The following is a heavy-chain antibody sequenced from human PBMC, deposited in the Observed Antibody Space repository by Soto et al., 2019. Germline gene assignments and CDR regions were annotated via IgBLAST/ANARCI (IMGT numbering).Heavy chain of an antibody. CDR3: ARASVQYDSGTYEGGYYYFDS. CDR1: GDSISNSRFY. CDR2: IYHTGNA. V-gene: IGHV4-39*01. D-gene: IGHD3-10*01. Sequence: SETLSLTCSVSGDSISNSRFYWAWIRQPPGEGLEWIGSIYHTGNAYYNPSLKSRVTISVDTSKKQFSLKLTSVTAADAALYYCARASVQYDSGTYEGGYYYFDSWGQGTPVTVSS. J-gene: IGHJ4*02.